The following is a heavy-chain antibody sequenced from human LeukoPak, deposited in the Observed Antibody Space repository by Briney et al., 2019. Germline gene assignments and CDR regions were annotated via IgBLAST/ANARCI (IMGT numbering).Heavy chain of an antibody. J-gene: IGHJ6*03. CDR1: GFTFSSFG. CDR2: ISSTGGTA. Sequence: GGSLTLSFAASGFTFSSFGMSWVRQAPGKGLEWVSAISSTGGTAYYADSVKGRFTISRDNSKNTLYLQMNSLRAEDTAIYYCAKNGDRGAYCTGGTCYPYFYYYMDVWGKGTTVTI. V-gene: IGHV3-23*01. D-gene: IGHD2-15*01. CDR3: AKNGDRGAYCTGGTCYPYFYYYMDV.